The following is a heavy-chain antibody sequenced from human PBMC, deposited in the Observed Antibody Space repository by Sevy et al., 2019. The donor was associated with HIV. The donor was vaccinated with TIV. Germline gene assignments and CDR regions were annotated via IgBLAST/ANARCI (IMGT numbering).Heavy chain of an antibody. J-gene: IGHJ4*02. Sequence: SETVSLTCTVSGGSISSGGYYWSWIRQHPGKGLEWIGYIYYSGSTYYNPSLKSRVTISVDTSKNQFSLKLSSVTAADTAVYYCARADLMARSLDYWGQGTLVTVSS. D-gene: IGHD5-12*01. CDR3: ARADLMARSLDY. V-gene: IGHV4-31*03. CDR1: GGSISSGGYY. CDR2: IYYSGST.